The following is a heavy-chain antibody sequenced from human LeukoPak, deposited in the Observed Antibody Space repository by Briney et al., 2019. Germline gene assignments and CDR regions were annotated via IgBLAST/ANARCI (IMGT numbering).Heavy chain of an antibody. J-gene: IGHJ5*02. V-gene: IGHV1-18*01. CDR2: ISAYNGNT. CDR3: ARDSLYCTNGVCYPNWFDP. CDR1: GYTFTSYG. Sequence: GASVKVSFKASGYTFTSYGISWVRLAPGQGLEWMGWISAYNGNTNYAQKLQGRVTMTTDTSTSTAYMELRSLRSDDTAVYYCARDSLYCTNGVCYPNWFDPWGQGTLVTVSS. D-gene: IGHD2-8*01.